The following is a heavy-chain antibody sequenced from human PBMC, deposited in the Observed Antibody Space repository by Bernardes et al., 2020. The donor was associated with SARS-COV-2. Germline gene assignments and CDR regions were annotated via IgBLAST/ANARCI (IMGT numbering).Heavy chain of an antibody. J-gene: IGHJ4*02. D-gene: IGHD1-1*01. CDR2: IRSSDSFT. V-gene: IGHV3-48*01. CDR3: ARAPANAGYSDY. CDR1: GFTFSSYT. Sequence: GYLSLSCAASGFTFSSYTMNWVHQAPGKGLEWVAYIRSSDSFTYYADSVKGRFTISRDNAKNSLCLQMNSLRAEDTAVYYCARAPANAGYSDYWGQGTLVTVSS.